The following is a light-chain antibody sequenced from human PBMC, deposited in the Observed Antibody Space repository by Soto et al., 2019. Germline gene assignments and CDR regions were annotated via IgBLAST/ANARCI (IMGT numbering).Light chain of an antibody. Sequence: QSALTQPPSASGSPGQSVTISCTGTSSDVCGYDYVSWYQQHPGKAPKLIISEVTKRPSGVPDRFSGSKSGNTASLTVSGLQAEDEADYYCTSYAGINNLGVFGTGTKLTVL. CDR2: EVT. J-gene: IGLJ1*01. V-gene: IGLV2-8*01. CDR1: SSDVCGYDY. CDR3: TSYAGINNLGV.